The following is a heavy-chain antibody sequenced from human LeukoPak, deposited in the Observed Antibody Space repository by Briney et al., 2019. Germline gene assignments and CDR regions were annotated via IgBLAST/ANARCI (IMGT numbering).Heavy chain of an antibody. V-gene: IGHV3-30*02. D-gene: IGHD1-1*01. Sequence: PGGSLRLSCAASGFTFSSYGMHWVRQAPGKGLEWVAFIRYDGSNKYYADSVKGRFTISRDNSKNTLHLQMNSLRAEDTAVYYCAKDGLPGSRNWQLFDYWGQGTLVTVSS. CDR2: IRYDGSNK. J-gene: IGHJ4*02. CDR1: GFTFSSYG. CDR3: AKDGLPGSRNWQLFDY.